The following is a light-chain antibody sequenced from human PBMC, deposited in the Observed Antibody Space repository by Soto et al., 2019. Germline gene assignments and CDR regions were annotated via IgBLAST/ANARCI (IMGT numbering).Light chain of an antibody. J-gene: IGLJ1*01. Sequence: DKVPKLLIYDVSQRPSGIPDRFSGSRSANTASLTISGLQADDAAAYYCCSYTGNKVFVFGTGTKVTVL. CDR3: CSYTGNKVFV. CDR2: DVS. V-gene: IGLV2-11*01.